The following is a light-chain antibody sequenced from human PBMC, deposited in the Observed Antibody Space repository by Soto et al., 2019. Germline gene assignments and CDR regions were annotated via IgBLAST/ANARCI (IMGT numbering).Light chain of an antibody. V-gene: IGKV1-33*01. CDR1: QDINNY. Sequence: DIQMTQSPSSLSASVGDRVTITCQASQDINNYLNWYQQKPGKAPKLLIFDAFKLDTGVPSRFSGGGSGTDFTFTITSLQPEDIATYFCQQYDSLPPTFGAGTRVEI. J-gene: IGKJ4*01. CDR2: DAF. CDR3: QQYDSLPPT.